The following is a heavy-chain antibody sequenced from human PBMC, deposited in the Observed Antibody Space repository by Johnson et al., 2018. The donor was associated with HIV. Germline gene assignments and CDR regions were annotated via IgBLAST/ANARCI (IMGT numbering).Heavy chain of an antibody. V-gene: IGHV3-30*18. D-gene: IGHD6-13*01. CDR2: ISYDGSNK. Sequence: QVQLVESGGGVVQPGGSLRLSCAASGFTFSSNWMNWVRQAPGKGLEWVAVISYDGSNKYYADSVKGRFTISRDNSKNTLYLQMNSLRAEDTAVYYCAKDPGIAAAEDAFDIWCQGTMVTVSS. CDR3: AKDPGIAAAEDAFDI. J-gene: IGHJ3*02. CDR1: GFTFSSNW.